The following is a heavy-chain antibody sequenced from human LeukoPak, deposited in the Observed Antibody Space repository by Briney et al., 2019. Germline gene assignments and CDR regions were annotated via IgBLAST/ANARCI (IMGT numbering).Heavy chain of an antibody. J-gene: IGHJ4*02. CDR2: LSTRGGST. V-gene: IGHV3-23*01. Sequence: GGPLRHSCAASGFTFTNYPMIWLPHARGEGRECVSTLSTRGGSTYHADSVKSRFTISSDNYKNPLYLQINSRRGEDTAVYYCAKDQSSGWGKFDYWGQGALVTLSS. CDR1: GFTFTNYP. D-gene: IGHD6-19*01. CDR3: AKDQSSGWGKFDY.